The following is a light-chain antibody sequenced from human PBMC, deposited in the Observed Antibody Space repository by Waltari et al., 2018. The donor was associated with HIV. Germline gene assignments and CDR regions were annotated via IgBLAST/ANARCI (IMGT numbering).Light chain of an antibody. V-gene: IGLV2-14*01. CDR3: SSYTSSSTRVV. Sequence: QSALTQPASVSGSPGQSITISCTGTSSDVGGYNYVSWYQQHPGKAPKLMIYEVSNRPAGVSNRFSGSKSGNTAALTISVLQAEDEADYYCSSYTSSSTRVVFGGGTKLTVL. CDR2: EVS. J-gene: IGLJ2*01. CDR1: SSDVGGYNY.